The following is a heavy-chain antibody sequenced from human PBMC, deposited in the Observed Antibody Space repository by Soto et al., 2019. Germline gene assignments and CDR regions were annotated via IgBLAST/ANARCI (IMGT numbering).Heavy chain of an antibody. Sequence: SHRLSLTYRINADTFPSQAANSTSISQSLSRGLEWLGRTYYRSKWYNDYAVSVKSRITINPDTSKNQFSLQLNSVTPEDTAVYYCARVVYSGSPVNRGWFDPWGHGTLV. D-gene: IGHD1-26*01. CDR2: TYYRSKWYN. CDR1: ADTFPSQAAN. J-gene: IGHJ5*02. V-gene: IGHV6-1*01. CDR3: ARVVYSGSPVNRGWFDP.